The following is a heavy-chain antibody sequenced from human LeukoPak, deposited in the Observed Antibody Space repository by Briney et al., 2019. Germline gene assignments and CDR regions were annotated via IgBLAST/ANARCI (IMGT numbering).Heavy chain of an antibody. V-gene: IGHV4-59*01. CDR2: IYYSGST. CDR1: GGSISSYY. J-gene: IGHJ4*02. D-gene: IGHD6-13*01. CDR3: ARSGSSWYRYFDY. Sequence: SETLSLTCTVSGGSISSYYWSWIRQPPGKGLEWIGYIYYSGSTNDNPSLKSRVTIPVDTSKNEFSLKLSSVTAADTAVYYCARSGSSWYRYFDYWGQGTLVTVSS.